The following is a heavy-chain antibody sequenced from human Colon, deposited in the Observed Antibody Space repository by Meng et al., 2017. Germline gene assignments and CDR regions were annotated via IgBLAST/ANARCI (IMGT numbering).Heavy chain of an antibody. D-gene: IGHD2-21*02. CDR3: ANAPSLATALDS. Sequence: EVQLLESGGGLVQPGGSLRLSCAASGFSFSSYARSWVRQVPGKGLVWFASISGSSSVRYYADTVKCRFTISRDNSKDTLYLQLNNLRAADTAIYYCANAPSLATALDSWGQGTLVTVSS. J-gene: IGHJ4*02. CDR1: GFSFSSYA. V-gene: IGHV3-23*01. CDR2: ISGSSSVR.